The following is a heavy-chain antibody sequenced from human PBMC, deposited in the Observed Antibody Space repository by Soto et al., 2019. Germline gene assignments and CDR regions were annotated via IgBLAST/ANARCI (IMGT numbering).Heavy chain of an antibody. V-gene: IGHV4-34*01. Sequence: XGILSLTCAVYGGSFSGYDWSWIRKPPGKGLEWIGEINHSGSTNYNPSLKSRVTISVDTSKNQFSLKLSSVTAADTAVYYCERGFFFGDPSWGQGTLVTVSS. CDR3: ERGFFFGDPS. CDR1: GGSFSGYD. J-gene: IGHJ4*02. D-gene: IGHD4-17*01. CDR2: INHSGST.